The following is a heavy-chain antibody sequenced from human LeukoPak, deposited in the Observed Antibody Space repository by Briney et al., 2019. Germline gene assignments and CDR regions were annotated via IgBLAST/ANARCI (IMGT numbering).Heavy chain of an antibody. D-gene: IGHD2-21*01. V-gene: IGHV3-21*04. J-gene: IGHJ4*02. CDR2: ISSSSSYI. CDR3: TGGGGDGYSPFDY. CDR1: GFTFSSYS. Sequence: GGSLRLSCAASGFTFSSYSMNWVRQAPGKGLEWVSSISSSSSYIYYADSVKGRFTISRDNAKNSLYLQMNSLRAGDTAVYYCTGGGGDGYSPFDYWGQGTLVTVSS.